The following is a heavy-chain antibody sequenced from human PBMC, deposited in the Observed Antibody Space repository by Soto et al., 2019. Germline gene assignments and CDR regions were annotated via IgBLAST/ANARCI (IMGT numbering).Heavy chain of an antibody. Sequence: GGSLRLSCAASGFTFSSYAMSWVRQAPGKGLEWVSAISGSGGSTYYADSVKGRFTISRDNSKNTLYLQMNSLRAEDTAIYYCAKEVVITFFGVDTSHWFDPWGQGTLVTVSS. CDR1: GFTFSSYA. J-gene: IGHJ5*02. CDR3: AKEVVITFFGVDTSHWFDP. CDR2: ISGSGGST. V-gene: IGHV3-23*01. D-gene: IGHD3-3*01.